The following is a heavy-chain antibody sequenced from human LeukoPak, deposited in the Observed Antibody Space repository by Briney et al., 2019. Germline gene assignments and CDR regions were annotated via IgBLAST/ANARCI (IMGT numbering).Heavy chain of an antibody. V-gene: IGHV4-31*02. Sequence: LRLSCAASGSTFSRYDLSWVRQAPGKGLEWIGYIYYSGSTYYNPSLKSRVTISVDTSKNQFSLKLSSVTAADTAVYYCARVRGFGESFYFDYWGQGTLVTVSS. J-gene: IGHJ4*02. CDR1: GSTFSRYD. CDR3: ARVRGFGESFYFDY. D-gene: IGHD3-10*01. CDR2: IYYSGST.